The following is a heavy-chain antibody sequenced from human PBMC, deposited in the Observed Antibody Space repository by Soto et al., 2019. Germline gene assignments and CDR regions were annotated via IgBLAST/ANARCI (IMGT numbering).Heavy chain of an antibody. J-gene: IGHJ5*02. CDR1: GYTFTDYF. CDR2: INPKSRGT. CDR3: ARVTLQAGNWFDP. V-gene: IGHV1-2*02. D-gene: IGHD2-21*02. Sequence: ASVKVSCKASGYTFTDYFIHWVRQAPGQGFEWMGWINPKSRGTTYAQKFQGRVTMTRDTSNSTAYMELRGLRSDDTAIYYCARVTLQAGNWFDPWGQGTLVTVSS.